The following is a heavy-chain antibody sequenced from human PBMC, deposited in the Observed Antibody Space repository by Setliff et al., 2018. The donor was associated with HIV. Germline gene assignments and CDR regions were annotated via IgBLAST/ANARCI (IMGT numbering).Heavy chain of an antibody. CDR3: ARTWELPPVYGMDV. Sequence: SETLSLTCTVSGGSIRGHYWSWIRQPPGKGLEWIGSIYNTGSAYYSPSLNSRVTISVDTSKNQFSLKLSSVTAADTAVYYCARTWELPPVYGMDVWGQGTTVTVSS. D-gene: IGHD1-26*01. CDR1: GGSIRGHY. J-gene: IGHJ6*02. CDR2: IYNTGSA. V-gene: IGHV4-4*08.